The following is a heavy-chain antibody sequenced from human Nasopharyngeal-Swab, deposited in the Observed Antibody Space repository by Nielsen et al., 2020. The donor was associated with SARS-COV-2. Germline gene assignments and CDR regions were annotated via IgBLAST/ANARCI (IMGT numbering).Heavy chain of an antibody. CDR2: ISYDGSNK. Sequence: WIRQPSGKGLEWVAVISYDGSNKYYADSVKGRFTISRDNSKNTLYLQMNSLRAEDTAVYYCASNGIRFLEWLLAQPLDYWGQGTLVTVSS. CDR3: ASNGIRFLEWLLAQPLDY. D-gene: IGHD3-3*01. V-gene: IGHV3-30-3*01. J-gene: IGHJ4*02.